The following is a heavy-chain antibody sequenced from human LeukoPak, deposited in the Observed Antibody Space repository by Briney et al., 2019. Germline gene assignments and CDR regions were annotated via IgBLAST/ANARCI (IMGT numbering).Heavy chain of an antibody. CDR2: FYGHMPRKGGA. Sequence: SETLSLTCTVSGYSITSNYYWGWIRQPPGGGLEYIGKFYGHMPRKGGAYYNPSLNSRDTISVDKSKDQFSLHMTSVTAADTAVYFCARVSVLMLRGLLVPRTWFDFWGHGTLVSVSS. CDR1: GYSITSNYY. D-gene: IGHD3-10*01. J-gene: IGHJ5*01. V-gene: IGHV4-38-2*02. CDR3: ARVSVLMLRGLLVPRTWFDF.